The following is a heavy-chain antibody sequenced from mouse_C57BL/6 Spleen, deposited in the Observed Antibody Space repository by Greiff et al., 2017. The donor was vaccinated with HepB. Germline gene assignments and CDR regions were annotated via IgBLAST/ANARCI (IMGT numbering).Heavy chain of an antibody. Sequence: VMLVESGPGLVQPSQSLSITCTVSGLSLTSYGVHWVRQSPGKGLEWLGVIWSGGSTDYNAAFISRLSISKDNSKSQVFFKMNRLQADDTAIYYCARAYYGNYEGYWGQGTTLTVSS. V-gene: IGHV2-2*01. CDR2: IWSGGST. CDR1: GLSLTSYG. D-gene: IGHD2-10*01. J-gene: IGHJ2*01. CDR3: ARAYYGNYEGY.